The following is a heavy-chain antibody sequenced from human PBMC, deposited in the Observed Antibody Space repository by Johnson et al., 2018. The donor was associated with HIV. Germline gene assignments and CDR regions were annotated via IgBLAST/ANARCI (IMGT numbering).Heavy chain of an antibody. CDR1: EFTLTNYA. D-gene: IGHD1-26*01. CDR3: ATGVGAKTLTDAFDI. Sequence: QMQLVEFGGGVVQPGRSLRLSCAASEFTLTNYAIHWVRQAPGKGLEWVAIISYDETYKDYADSVKGRFTISRDNSKNTLYLQMNSLRDEDTAVYYCATGVGAKTLTDAFDIWGQGTMVTVSS. CDR2: ISYDETYK. J-gene: IGHJ3*02. V-gene: IGHV3-30*04.